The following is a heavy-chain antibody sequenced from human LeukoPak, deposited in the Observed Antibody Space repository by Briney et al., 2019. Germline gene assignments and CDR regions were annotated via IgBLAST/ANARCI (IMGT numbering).Heavy chain of an antibody. CDR3: ARDKRSYYYYYAMDV. CDR1: GFTFSSYG. V-gene: IGHV3-33*01. J-gene: IGHJ6*02. D-gene: IGHD1-1*01. Sequence: GRSLRLSCAASGFTFSSYGMHWVRQAPGKGLEWVAVIWYDGSNKYYADSVKGRFTISRDNSKNTLYLQMSSLRAEDTAVYYCARDKRSYYYYYAMDVWGQGTTVTVSS. CDR2: IWYDGSNK.